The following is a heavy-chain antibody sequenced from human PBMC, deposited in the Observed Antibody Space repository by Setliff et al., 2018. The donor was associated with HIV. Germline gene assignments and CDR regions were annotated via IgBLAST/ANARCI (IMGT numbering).Heavy chain of an antibody. V-gene: IGHV4-38-2*01. D-gene: IGHD3-10*02. Sequence: PSETLSLTCDVSGYSINNIHYWGWIRQPPGKGLECLGNIYDGGTTYHNPSLKGRVTISIDTSKAQFSLKLISVTAADTAVYYCVRRDVSFLFGQFDSWGHGILVTVSS. J-gene: IGHJ5*01. CDR1: GYSINNIHY. CDR3: VRRDVSFLFGQFDS. CDR2: IYDGGTT.